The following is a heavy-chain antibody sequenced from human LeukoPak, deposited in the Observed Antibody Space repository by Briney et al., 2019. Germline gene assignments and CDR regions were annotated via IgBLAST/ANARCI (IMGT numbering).Heavy chain of an antibody. V-gene: IGHV4-34*01. Sequence: PSETLSLTCAVYGGSFSGYYWSWIRQPPGKGLEWIGEINHSGSTNYNPSLKSRVTISVDTSKNQFSLKLSSVTAADTAVYYCARGPMWTYFDYWGQGTPVTVSS. J-gene: IGHJ4*02. CDR3: ARGPMWTYFDY. CDR1: GGSFSGYY. CDR2: INHSGST. D-gene: IGHD2-21*01.